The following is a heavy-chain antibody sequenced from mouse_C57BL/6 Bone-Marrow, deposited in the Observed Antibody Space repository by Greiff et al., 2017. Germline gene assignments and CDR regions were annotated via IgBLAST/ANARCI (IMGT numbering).Heavy chain of an antibody. V-gene: IGHV1-50*01. Sequence: QVQLQQPGAELVKPGASVKLSCKASGYTFTSYWMQWVKQRPGQGLEWIGEIDPSDSYTYYNQKFKGKATLTVDTTSSTAYMQLSILTSEDSAVYYCARECGLSGDFAYWGQGTTLTVSS. CDR3: ARECGLSGDFAY. CDR2: IDPSDSYT. CDR1: GYTFTSYW. D-gene: IGHD3-1*01. J-gene: IGHJ2*01.